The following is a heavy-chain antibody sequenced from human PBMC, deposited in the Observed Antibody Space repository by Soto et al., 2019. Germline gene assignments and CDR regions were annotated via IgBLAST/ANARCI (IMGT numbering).Heavy chain of an antibody. CDR1: GGTFSSYA. D-gene: IGHD4-4*01. CDR2: IIPIFGTV. Sequence: QVQLVQSGAEVKKPGSSVKVSCKASGGTFSSYAISWVRQAPGQGLEWMGGIIPIFGTVNYAQKFQGRVTITADXXTXTXXMELSSLRSEDTAVYYCARAEVTTVTNYYYYGMDVWGQGTTVTVSS. V-gene: IGHV1-69*12. J-gene: IGHJ6*02. CDR3: ARAEVTTVTNYYYYGMDV.